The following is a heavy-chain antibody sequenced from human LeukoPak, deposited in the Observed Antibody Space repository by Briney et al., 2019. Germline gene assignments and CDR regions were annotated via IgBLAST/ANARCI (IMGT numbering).Heavy chain of an antibody. CDR2: IYTSGST. V-gene: IGHV4-4*07. CDR1: GGSISSYY. D-gene: IGHD3-10*01. Sequence: PSETPSLTCTVSGGSISSYYWSWIRQPAGKGLEWIGRIYTSGSTNYNPSLKSRVTMSVDTSKNQLSLKLPSVIAADTAVYYCARKRGVGQTPFDYWGPGTLVIVSS. J-gene: IGHJ4*02. CDR3: ARKRGVGQTPFDY.